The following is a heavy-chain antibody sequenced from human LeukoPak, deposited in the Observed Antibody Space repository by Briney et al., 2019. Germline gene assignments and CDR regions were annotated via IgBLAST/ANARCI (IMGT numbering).Heavy chain of an antibody. CDR2: IGTAGDT. CDR1: GFTFSSYD. Sequence: PGGSLRLSCAASGFTFSSYDMHWVRQATGKGLEWVSAIGTAGDTYYPGSVKGRFTISRENAKNSLYLQMNSLRAGDTAVYYCAREGYCSSTSCHYGMDVWGQGTTVTVSS. D-gene: IGHD2-2*01. CDR3: AREGYCSSTSCHYGMDV. V-gene: IGHV3-13*01. J-gene: IGHJ6*02.